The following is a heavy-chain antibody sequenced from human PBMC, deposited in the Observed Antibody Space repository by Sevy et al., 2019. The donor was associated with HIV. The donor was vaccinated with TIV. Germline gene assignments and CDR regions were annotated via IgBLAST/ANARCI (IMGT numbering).Heavy chain of an antibody. CDR2: ISSSSSYI. V-gene: IGHV3-21*01. J-gene: IGHJ4*02. CDR3: AKPVYSSGRAPFDY. CDR1: GFTFSSYS. D-gene: IGHD6-19*01. Sequence: GGSLRLSCAASGFTFSSYSMNWVRQAPGKGLEWVSSISSSSSYIYYADSVKGRFTISRDNAKNSLYLQMNSLRAEDTAVYYCAKPVYSSGRAPFDYWGQGTLVTFSS.